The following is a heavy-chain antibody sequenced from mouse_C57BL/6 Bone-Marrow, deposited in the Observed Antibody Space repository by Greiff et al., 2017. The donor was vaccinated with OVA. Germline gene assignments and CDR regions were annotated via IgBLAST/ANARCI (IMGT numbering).Heavy chain of an antibody. CDR2: IDPSDSYT. D-gene: IGHD2-3*01. J-gene: IGHJ3*01. CDR1: GYTFTSYW. V-gene: IGHV1-69*01. CDR3: ARYDY. Sequence: QVQLQQPGAELVMPGASVKLSCKASGYTFTSYWMHWVKQRPGQGLEWIGKIDPSDSYTNYNQKFKGKSTLTVAKSSSTAYMQLSSLTSEDSAIYYCARYDYWGQGTLVTVSA.